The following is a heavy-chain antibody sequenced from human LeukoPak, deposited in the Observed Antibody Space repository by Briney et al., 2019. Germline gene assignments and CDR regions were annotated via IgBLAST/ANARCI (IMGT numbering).Heavy chain of an antibody. V-gene: IGHV6-1*01. CDR3: ARESGGRYSFDY. J-gene: IGHJ4*02. CDR1: GDSVSSNGAS. Sequence: SQTLSLTCDISGDSVSSNGASWHWIRQSPSRGLEWLGRTYYRSKWFNDYAPSVKSRISINPDTSKIQFSLQLKSVTPEDTAVYYCARESGGRYSFDYWGQGTVVTVSS. CDR2: TYYRSKWFN. D-gene: IGHD1-26*01.